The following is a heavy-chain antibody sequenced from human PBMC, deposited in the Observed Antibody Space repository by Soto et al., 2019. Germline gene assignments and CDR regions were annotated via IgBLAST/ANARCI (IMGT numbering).Heavy chain of an antibody. J-gene: IGHJ6*03. D-gene: IGHD3-9*01. Sequence: GASVKVSCKASGGTFSSYTISWVRQAPGQGLEWMGRIIPILGIANYAQKFQGRVTINADKSTSTAYMALSSLRSEDTAVYCGAATIYDILTGYMDVWGKGTTVTVSS. CDR1: GGTFSSYT. CDR2: IIPILGIA. V-gene: IGHV1-69*02. CDR3: AATIYDILTGYMDV.